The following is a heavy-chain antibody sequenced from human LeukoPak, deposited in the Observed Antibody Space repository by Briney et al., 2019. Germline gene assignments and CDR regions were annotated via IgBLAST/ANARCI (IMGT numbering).Heavy chain of an antibody. J-gene: IGHJ3*01. CDR1: GFTFSNYA. CDR3: AKSGFTYGLHAFDA. Sequence: GGSLRLSCAASGFTFSNYAMGWVRQAPGRGLEWVSAINGGGGDTYYADSVMGRFTISRDNAKNTLYLQMNSLRDEDTAVYYCAKSGFTYGLHAFDAWGQGTMVTVSP. CDR2: INGGGGDT. D-gene: IGHD5-18*01. V-gene: IGHV3-23*01.